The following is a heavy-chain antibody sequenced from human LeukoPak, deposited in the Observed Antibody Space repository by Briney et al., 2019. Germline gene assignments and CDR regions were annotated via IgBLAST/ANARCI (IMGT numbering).Heavy chain of an antibody. D-gene: IGHD2-21*02. CDR1: GFTFSSYA. Sequence: PGGSLRLSCAASGFTFSSYAMSWVRQAPGKGLEWVSAISGGGGSTYYADSVKGRFTISRDNSKNTLYLQMNSLRAEDTAVYYCAKKGSDLLGVQFGVVVVTGYLYFDYWGQGTLVTVSS. CDR2: ISGGGGST. V-gene: IGHV3-23*01. CDR3: AKKGSDLLGVQFGVVVVTGYLYFDY. J-gene: IGHJ4*02.